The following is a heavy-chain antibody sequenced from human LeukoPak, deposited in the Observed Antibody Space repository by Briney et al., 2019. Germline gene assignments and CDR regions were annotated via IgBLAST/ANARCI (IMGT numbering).Heavy chain of an antibody. CDR3: ARSYYYDSSGYPRSFDY. Sequence: GASVKVSCKASGGTFGSYAISWVRQAPGQGLEWMGGIIPIFGTANYAQKFQGRVTITADESTSTAYMELSSLRSEDTAVYYCARSYYYDSSGYPRSFDYWGQGTLVTVSS. J-gene: IGHJ4*02. CDR2: IIPIFGTA. V-gene: IGHV1-69*13. CDR1: GGTFGSYA. D-gene: IGHD3-22*01.